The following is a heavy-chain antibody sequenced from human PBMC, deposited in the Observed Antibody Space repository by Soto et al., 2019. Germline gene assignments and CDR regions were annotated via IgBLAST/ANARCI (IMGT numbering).Heavy chain of an antibody. D-gene: IGHD2-2*01. Sequence: QLQLQESGSGLVKPSQTLSLTCTVSGGAINSGGYSWIWIRQPPGKGLEWIGYIYHTGNTFYNPSLQSRVTISVDQSKNQFSLSLGSVPAAATAMYYCARVERTLSTPFAYGMDVWGQGTTVTVSS. J-gene: IGHJ6*02. CDR1: GGAINSGGYS. V-gene: IGHV4-30-2*01. CDR3: ARVERTLSTPFAYGMDV. CDR2: IYHTGNT.